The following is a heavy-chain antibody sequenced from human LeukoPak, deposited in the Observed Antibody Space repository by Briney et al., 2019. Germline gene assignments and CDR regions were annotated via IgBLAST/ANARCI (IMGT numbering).Heavy chain of an antibody. D-gene: IGHD3-10*01. CDR1: GYSFTSYW. Sequence: PGESLKISCKGSGYSFTSYWIGWVRQMPGKGLEWMGIIYPGDSDTRYSPSFQGQVTISADKSISTAYLQWSSLKASDTAMYYCARLTGSGRGYYGMDVWGKGTTVTVPS. J-gene: IGHJ6*04. CDR3: ARLTGSGRGYYGMDV. V-gene: IGHV5-51*01. CDR2: IYPGDSDT.